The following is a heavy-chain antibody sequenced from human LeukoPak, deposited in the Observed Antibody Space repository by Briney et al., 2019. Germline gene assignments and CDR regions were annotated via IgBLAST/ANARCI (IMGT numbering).Heavy chain of an antibody. CDR2: ISSSGSTI. CDR1: GFTFSDYY. Sequence: GSLRLSXAASGFTFSDYYMSWIRQAPGKGLEWVSYISSSGSTIYYADSVKGRFTISRDNAKNSLYLQMNSLRAEDTAVYYCARDQDIVVVVAAPGFDYWGQGTLVTVSS. J-gene: IGHJ4*02. CDR3: ARDQDIVVVVAAPGFDY. D-gene: IGHD2-15*01. V-gene: IGHV3-11*01.